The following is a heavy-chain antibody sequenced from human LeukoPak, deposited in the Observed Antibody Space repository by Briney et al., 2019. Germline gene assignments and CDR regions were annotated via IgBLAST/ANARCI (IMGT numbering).Heavy chain of an antibody. V-gene: IGHV3-15*01. CDR3: TTDLFRYYDILTGYRDY. J-gene: IGHJ4*02. Sequence: GGSLRLSCAASGFTFSNAWMSWVRQAPGKGLEWVGRIKSKTDGGTTDYAAPVKGRFTISRDDSKNTLYLQMNSLKTEDTAVYYCTTDLFRYYDILTGYRDYWGQGTLVTVSS. D-gene: IGHD3-9*01. CDR2: IKSKTDGGTT. CDR1: GFTFSNAW.